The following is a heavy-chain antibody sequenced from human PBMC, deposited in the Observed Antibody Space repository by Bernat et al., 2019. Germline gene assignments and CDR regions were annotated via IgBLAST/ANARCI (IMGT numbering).Heavy chain of an antibody. CDR3: AQGRRSSGWLNLDY. CDR2: ISYDGSNK. Sequence: QVQLVESGGGVVQPGRSLRLSCAASGFTFSSYAMHWVRQAPGKGLEWVAVISYDGSNKYYADSVKGRFTISRDNSKNTLYLQMNSLRAEDTAVYYCAQGRRSSGWLNLDYWGQGTLVTVSS. CDR1: GFTFSSYA. D-gene: IGHD6-19*01. J-gene: IGHJ4*02. V-gene: IGHV3-30*04.